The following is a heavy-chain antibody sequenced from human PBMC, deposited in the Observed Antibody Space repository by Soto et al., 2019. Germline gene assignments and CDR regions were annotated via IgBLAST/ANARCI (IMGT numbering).Heavy chain of an antibody. V-gene: IGHV3-72*01. CDR3: GRWTSGSPDC. D-gene: IGHD1-26*01. CDR1: GFTLSDHY. Sequence: DVQLVESGGGLVQPGGSLRLSCAASGFTLSDHYMDWVRQAPGKGLEWLGRTRNKANNHITEYATSVKGRFTISRDDSRNSVYLQLNSLKSEDTAVYYCGRWTSGSPDCWGQGTLVTVSS. CDR2: TRNKANNHIT. J-gene: IGHJ4*02.